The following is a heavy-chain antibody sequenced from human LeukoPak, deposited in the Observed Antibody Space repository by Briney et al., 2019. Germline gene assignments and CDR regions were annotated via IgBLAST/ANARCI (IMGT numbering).Heavy chain of an antibody. V-gene: IGHV3-7*01. CDR2: IKQDGSEK. J-gene: IGHJ4*02. CDR1: GFTFTSYW. Sequence: GGSLRLSCAASGFTFTSYWMSWVRQAPGKGLEWVANIKQDGSEKHYVDSVKGRFTISRDNTKNSLYLQMNSLRADDTAVYYCTRLHNSGWTGFWGQGTLVTVSS. D-gene: IGHD6-19*01. CDR3: TRLHNSGWTGF.